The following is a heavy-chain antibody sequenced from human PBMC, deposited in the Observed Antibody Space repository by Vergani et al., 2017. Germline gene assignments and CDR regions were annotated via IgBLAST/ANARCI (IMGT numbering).Heavy chain of an antibody. D-gene: IGHD2-15*01. CDR2: IYYSGST. Sequence: QLQLQESGPGLVKPSETLSITCTVSGGSISSSSYYWGWIRQPPGKGLEWIGSIYYSGSTYYNPSLKSRVTISVDTSKNQFSLKLSSVTAADTAVYYCARHGEDIVVVVAATPNWFDPWGQGTLVTVSS. CDR1: GGSISSSSYY. J-gene: IGHJ5*02. V-gene: IGHV4-39*01. CDR3: ARHGEDIVVVVAATPNWFDP.